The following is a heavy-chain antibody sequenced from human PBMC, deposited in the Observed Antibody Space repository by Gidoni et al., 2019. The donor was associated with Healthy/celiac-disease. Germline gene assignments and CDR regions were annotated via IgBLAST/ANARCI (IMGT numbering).Heavy chain of an antibody. J-gene: IGHJ4*02. CDR3: ARGYDSLDY. D-gene: IGHD2-15*01. CDR2: IYYSGST. Sequence: QVQLQESGPGLVKPSETLSLTCTVSGGSVSSGSYYWSWIRQPPGKGLEWIGYIYYSGSTNYNPSLKSRVTISVDTSKNQFSLKLSSVTAADTAVYYCARGYDSLDYWGQGTLVTVSS. CDR1: GGSVSSGSYY. V-gene: IGHV4-61*01.